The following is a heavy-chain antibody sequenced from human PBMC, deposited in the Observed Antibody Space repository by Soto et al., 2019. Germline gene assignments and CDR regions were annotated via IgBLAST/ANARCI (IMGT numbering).Heavy chain of an antibody. J-gene: IGHJ4*02. D-gene: IGHD5-18*01. V-gene: IGHV3-23*01. CDR2: ISGSGATT. CDR1: GFTFNHYA. CDR3: EKDHTD. Sequence: EVQLLESGGGLKQPGGSLRLSCAGSGFTFNHYAMSWVRQAPGKGLEWVSAISGSGATTYYADSVKGRFTISRDSAKNTLYLQMNSLTVEDTALYFCEKDHTDWGQGTLVTVSS.